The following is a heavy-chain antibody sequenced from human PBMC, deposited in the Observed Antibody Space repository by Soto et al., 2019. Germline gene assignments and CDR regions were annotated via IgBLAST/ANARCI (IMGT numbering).Heavy chain of an antibody. Sequence: GGSLRLSCAASGFTVSSNYMSWVRQAPGKGLEWVSVIYSGGSTYYAESVKGRFTISRHKSKNTLYLQMNSLRAEDTAVYYCARDYYDSSGSFYGMDVWGQGTTVTVSS. J-gene: IGHJ6*02. D-gene: IGHD3-22*01. CDR2: IYSGGST. CDR1: GFTVSSNY. V-gene: IGHV3-53*04. CDR3: ARDYYDSSGSFYGMDV.